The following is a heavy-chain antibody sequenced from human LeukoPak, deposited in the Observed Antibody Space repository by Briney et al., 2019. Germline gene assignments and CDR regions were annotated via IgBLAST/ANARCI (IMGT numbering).Heavy chain of an antibody. J-gene: IGHJ2*01. CDR1: GFTVSSNY. CDR3: ARVGIVNSSGWYWYFDL. CDR2: IYSGGST. V-gene: IGHV3-53*01. Sequence: GGSLRLSCAASGFTVSSNYMSWVRQAPGKGLEWGSVIYSGGSTYYADSVKGRFTISRDNSKNTLFLQMNSLRAEDTAVYYCARVGIVNSSGWYWYFDLWGRGTLVTVSS. D-gene: IGHD6-19*01.